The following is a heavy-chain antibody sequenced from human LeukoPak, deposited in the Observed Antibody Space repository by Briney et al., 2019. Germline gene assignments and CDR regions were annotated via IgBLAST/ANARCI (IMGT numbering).Heavy chain of an antibody. J-gene: IGHJ4*02. Sequence: GGSLRLSCTALGFTFGDYAMNWDRQAPGKGLEWVGFIRSEGHGGTPEYATSVKGRLTISRDDSKSIAYLQMNSPKTEDTAMYYCTRDSYSVDSGYFEFDYWGQGTLVTVSS. CDR1: GFTFGDYA. V-gene: IGHV3-49*04. D-gene: IGHD3-22*01. CDR2: IRSEGHGGTP. CDR3: TRDSYSVDSGYFEFDY.